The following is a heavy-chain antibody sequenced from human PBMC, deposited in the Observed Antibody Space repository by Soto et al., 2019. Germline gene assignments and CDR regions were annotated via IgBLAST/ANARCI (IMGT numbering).Heavy chain of an antibody. D-gene: IGHD5-12*01. J-gene: IGHJ4*02. Sequence: SETLSLTCAVYGGSFSGYYWSWIRQPPGKGLEWIGEINHSGSTNYNPSLKSRVTISVDTSKNQFSLKLSSVTAADTAVYYCARGVHIVAAKNFDYWGQGTLVTVSS. CDR3: ARGVHIVAAKNFDY. CDR1: GGSFSGYY. V-gene: IGHV4-34*01. CDR2: INHSGST.